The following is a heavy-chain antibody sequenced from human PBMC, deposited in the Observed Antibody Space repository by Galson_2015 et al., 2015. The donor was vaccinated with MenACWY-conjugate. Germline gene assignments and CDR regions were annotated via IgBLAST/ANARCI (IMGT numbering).Heavy chain of an antibody. CDR3: ATDLRAYTYGFEY. Sequence: SLRLSCAASEFTVSSNYMTWVRQAPGRGLEWVSLIYNGGTTYYADSVKGRFTVSRDNAQNTLYLQMNSLRAEDTAVYYCATDLRAYTYGFEYWGQGPLVTVSS. CDR1: EFTVSSNY. D-gene: IGHD5-18*01. V-gene: IGHV3-66*01. J-gene: IGHJ4*02. CDR2: IYNGGTT.